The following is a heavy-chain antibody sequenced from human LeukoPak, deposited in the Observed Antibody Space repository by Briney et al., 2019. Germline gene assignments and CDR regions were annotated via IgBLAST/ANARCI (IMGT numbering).Heavy chain of an antibody. CDR1: GGSISSGGYY. D-gene: IGHD3-16*01. CDR3: ARRRGELYYFDY. J-gene: IGHJ4*02. V-gene: IGHV4-31*03. CDR2: IYFSGGT. Sequence: SQTLSLTCTVSGGSISSGGYYWSWIRQHPGKGLEWLGYIYFSGGTYYNPSLKSRVTISVDVSKNQFSLKLSSVTAADTAVYYCARRRGELYYFDYWGQGTLVTVSS.